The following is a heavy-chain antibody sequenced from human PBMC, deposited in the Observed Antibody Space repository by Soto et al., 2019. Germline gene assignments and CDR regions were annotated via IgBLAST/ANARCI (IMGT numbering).Heavy chain of an antibody. CDR3: ASERGYRSNWFDP. D-gene: IGHD5-18*01. CDR2: IYHSGST. V-gene: IGHV4-30-2*01. CDR1: GGSISSGGYS. J-gene: IGHJ5*02. Sequence: SETLSLTCAVSGGSISSGGYSWSWIRQPPGKGLEWIGYIYHSGSTYYNPSLKSRVTISVDRSKNQFSLKLSSVTAADTAVYYCASERGYRSNWFDPWGQGTLVTVS.